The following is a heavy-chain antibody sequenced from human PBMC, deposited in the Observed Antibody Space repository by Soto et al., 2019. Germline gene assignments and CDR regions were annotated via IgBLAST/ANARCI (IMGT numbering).Heavy chain of an antibody. J-gene: IGHJ4*02. D-gene: IGHD6-19*01. V-gene: IGHV4-4*07. CDR1: DGSISGNF. CDR3: AREVWVAGLLYYFDF. CDR2: ISSNGNT. Sequence: PSEPLSLTCTVSDGSISGNFLTWIRQPAGKGLEWIGRISSNGNTDYNPSLKSRVTMSMDTSKNHFSLDLISVTASDTAIYYCAREVWVAGLLYYFDFWGQGTLVTVSS.